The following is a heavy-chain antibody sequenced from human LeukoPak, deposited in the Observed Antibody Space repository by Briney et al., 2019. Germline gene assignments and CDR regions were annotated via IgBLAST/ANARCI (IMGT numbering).Heavy chain of an antibody. CDR2: INEDGSDK. Sequence: GGSLRLSCAASGFTFSNSWMTWVRQAPGKGLEWVAHINEDGSDKYYVDSVTGRFSISRDNTKNSLYLQMSSLRAEDTAVYYCATWSNAWEFDYWGQGTLVTVSS. D-gene: IGHD1-26*01. V-gene: IGHV3-7*05. CDR3: ATWSNAWEFDY. J-gene: IGHJ4*02. CDR1: GFTFSNSW.